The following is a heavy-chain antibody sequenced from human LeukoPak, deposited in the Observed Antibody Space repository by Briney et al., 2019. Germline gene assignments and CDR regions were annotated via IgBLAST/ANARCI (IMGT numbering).Heavy chain of an antibody. D-gene: IGHD3-9*01. CDR3: AKGMSYYDILTGYYSYYYYMDV. V-gene: IGHV3-66*01. CDR2: VYSGGGT. J-gene: IGHJ6*03. Sequence: GGSLRLSCAASGFTVSSNYMSWVRQAPGKGLEWVSSVYSGGGTYYVDSVKGRFIVSRDNSKNTLYIQMNSLRAEDTAVYYCAKGMSYYDILTGYYSYYYYMDVWGKGTTVTVSS. CDR1: GFTVSSNY.